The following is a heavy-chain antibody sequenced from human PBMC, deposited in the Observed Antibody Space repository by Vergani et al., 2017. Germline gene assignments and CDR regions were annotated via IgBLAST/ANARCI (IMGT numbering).Heavy chain of an antibody. D-gene: IGHD3-9*01. CDR1: GGSISSSSYY. Sequence: QLQLQESGPGLVKPSETLSLTCTVSGGSISSSSYYWGWIRQPPGKGLEWIGSIYYSGSTYYNPSLKSRVTISVDTSKDQFSLKLGAVTAADTAVYYCARDGSDYDILTGYYRPPDFCGQGTLVTVSS. J-gene: IGHJ4*02. V-gene: IGHV4-39*07. CDR3: ARDGSDYDILTGYYRPPDF. CDR2: IYYSGST.